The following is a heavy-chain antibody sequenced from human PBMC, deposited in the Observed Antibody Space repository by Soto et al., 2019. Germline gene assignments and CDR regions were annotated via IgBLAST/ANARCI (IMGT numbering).Heavy chain of an antibody. CDR1: GFTFSSYS. D-gene: IGHD1-26*01. Sequence: GGSLRLSCAASGFTFSSYSMNWVRQAPGKGLEWVSYISSSSSTIYYADSVKGRFTISRDNSKNTMNLQMNGLRAEDSAVYYCARDLRGAFDYWGQGTVVTVSS. CDR2: ISSSSSTI. CDR3: ARDLRGAFDY. J-gene: IGHJ4*02. V-gene: IGHV3-48*01.